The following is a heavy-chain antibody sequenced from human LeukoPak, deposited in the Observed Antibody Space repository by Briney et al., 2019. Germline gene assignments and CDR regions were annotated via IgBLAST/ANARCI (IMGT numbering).Heavy chain of an antibody. V-gene: IGHV3-30*18. CDR3: AKDPYSSSKRPNY. Sequence: GGSLRLSCAASGFTFSNNWMTWVRQAPGKGLEWVAVISYDGSNKYYADSVKGRFTISRDNSKNTLYLQMNSLRAEDTAVYYCAKDPYSSSKRPNYWGQGILVTVSS. CDR2: ISYDGSNK. CDR1: GFTFSNNW. J-gene: IGHJ4*02. D-gene: IGHD6-6*01.